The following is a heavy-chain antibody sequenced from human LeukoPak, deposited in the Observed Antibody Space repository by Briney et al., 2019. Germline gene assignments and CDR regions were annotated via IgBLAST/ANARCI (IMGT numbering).Heavy chain of an antibody. J-gene: IGHJ4*02. V-gene: IGHV3-53*01. CDR1: GFTFSSYA. CDR2: IYSGGST. Sequence: GGSLRLSCAASGFTFSSYAMSWVRQAPGKGLEWVSVIYSGGSTYYADSVKGRFTISRDNSKNTLYLQMNSLRAEDTAVYYCARAGAAMVTPHFDYWGQGTLVTVSS. D-gene: IGHD5-18*01. CDR3: ARAGAAMVTPHFDY.